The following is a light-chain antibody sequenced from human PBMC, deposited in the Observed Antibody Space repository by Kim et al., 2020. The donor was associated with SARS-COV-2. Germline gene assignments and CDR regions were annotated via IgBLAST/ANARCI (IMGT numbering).Light chain of an antibody. J-gene: IGKJ3*01. CDR3: QQYNNWPPIFT. V-gene: IGKV3-15*01. CDR1: QSVSSN. Sequence: EIVMTQSPATLSVSPGERATLSCRASQSVSSNLAWYQQKPGQAPRLLIYGASTRATGIPARFSGSGSGTEFTLTISSLQSEDFAVYYSQQYNNWPPIFTFGPGTKVDIK. CDR2: GAS.